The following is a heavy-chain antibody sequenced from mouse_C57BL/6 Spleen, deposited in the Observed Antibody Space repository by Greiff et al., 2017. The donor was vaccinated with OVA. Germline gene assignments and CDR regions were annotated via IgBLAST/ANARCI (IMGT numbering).Heavy chain of an antibody. CDR2: INHDGSST. CDR3: ARDDGYFDG. V-gene: IGHV5-16*01. Sequence: EVHLLQSEAGLVQPGASVKLSCTASGFTFTDYYMPWVRQVPEQGLEWVANINHDGSSTNYLESLKSRFILSGDNAKNNLYLQMSSLKSEDTATYYCARDDGYFDGWGTGTTVTVAT. J-gene: IGHJ1*03. CDR1: GFTFTDYY.